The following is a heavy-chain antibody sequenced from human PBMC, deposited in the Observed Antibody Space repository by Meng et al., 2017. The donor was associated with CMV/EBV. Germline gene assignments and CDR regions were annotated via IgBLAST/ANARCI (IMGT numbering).Heavy chain of an antibody. V-gene: IGHV3-30*02. J-gene: IGHJ3*02. D-gene: IGHD3-22*01. Sequence: GGSLRLSCAASGFRFNHYGIDWVRQTPGKGLEWVAFILYDGSTQYYADSVKGRFTISRGNSKNTLFLQMNSLRPEDTGVYYCAKVPHYSDGPRDTFNIWGQRTLVTVSS. CDR1: GFRFNHYG. CDR3: AKVPHYSDGPRDTFNI. CDR2: ILYDGSTQ.